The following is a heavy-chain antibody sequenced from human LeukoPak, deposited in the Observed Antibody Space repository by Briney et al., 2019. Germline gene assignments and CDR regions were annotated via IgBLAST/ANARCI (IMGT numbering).Heavy chain of an antibody. CDR1: GFTFDDYG. V-gene: IGHV3-20*04. CDR3: ARRGQGIAAAGTFYYYYMDV. Sequence: GGSLRLSCAASGFTFDDYGMSWVRQAPGKGLEWVSGINWNGGSTGYADSVKGRFTISRDNAKNSLYLQMNSLRAEDTALYYCARRGQGIAAAGTFYYYYMDVWGKGTTVTVSS. CDR2: INWNGGST. D-gene: IGHD6-13*01. J-gene: IGHJ6*03.